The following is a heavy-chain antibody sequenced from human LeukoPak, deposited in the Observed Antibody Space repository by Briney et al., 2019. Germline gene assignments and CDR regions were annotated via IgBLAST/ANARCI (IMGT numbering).Heavy chain of an antibody. Sequence: SVKVSCKASGYTFNRYGISWVRQAPGQGLEWMGGIIPIFGTANYAQKFQGRVTITADESTSTAYMELSSLRSEDTAVYYCAREMVTRSTFDIWGQGTMVTVSS. J-gene: IGHJ3*02. CDR2: IIPIFGTA. D-gene: IGHD2-21*02. V-gene: IGHV1-69*13. CDR1: GYTFNRYG. CDR3: AREMVTRSTFDI.